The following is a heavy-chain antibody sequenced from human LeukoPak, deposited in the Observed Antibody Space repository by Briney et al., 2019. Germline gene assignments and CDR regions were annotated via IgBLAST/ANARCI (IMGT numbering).Heavy chain of an antibody. V-gene: IGHV3-23*01. Sequence: PGGSLRLSCAASGFNFGTYAMNWVRQAPGKGLERVSSISGSAGSTYYADSVKGRFTLSRDNSKNTLSLQMNSLRADDTAVYYCARDGEPRYWGSGYYYGMDVWGQGATVTVSS. D-gene: IGHD7-27*01. CDR3: ARDGEPRYWGSGYYYGMDV. CDR2: ISGSAGST. CDR1: GFNFGTYA. J-gene: IGHJ6*02.